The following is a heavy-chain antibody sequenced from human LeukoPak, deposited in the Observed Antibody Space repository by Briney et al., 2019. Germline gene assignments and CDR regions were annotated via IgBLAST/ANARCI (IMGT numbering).Heavy chain of an antibody. V-gene: IGHV3-11*03. D-gene: IGHD2-21*02. Sequence: GGSLRLSCAASGFTFSDYYMSWIRQAPGKGLEWISYISPSSRYTNDADSVKGRFTISRGNADNSLYLQMNSLRADDTAVYYCARHAQRSRLPCFDYWGQGTLVTVSS. CDR2: ISPSSRYT. CDR3: ARHAQRSRLPCFDY. J-gene: IGHJ4*02. CDR1: GFTFSDYY.